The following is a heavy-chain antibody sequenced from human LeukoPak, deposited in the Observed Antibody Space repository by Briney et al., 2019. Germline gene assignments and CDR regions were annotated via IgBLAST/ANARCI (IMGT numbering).Heavy chain of an antibody. D-gene: IGHD3-22*01. J-gene: IGHJ5*02. Sequence: SETLSLTCTVSGGSISSGGYYWSWIRQHPGKGLEWIGYIYYSGSTYYNPSLKSRVTISVDTSKNQFSLKLSSVTAADTAVYYCARGLPPGTYHQSDSSGIIRISGFDPWGQGTLVTVSS. V-gene: IGHV4-31*03. CDR1: GGSISSGGYY. CDR2: IYYSGST. CDR3: ARGLPPGTYHQSDSSGIIRISGFDP.